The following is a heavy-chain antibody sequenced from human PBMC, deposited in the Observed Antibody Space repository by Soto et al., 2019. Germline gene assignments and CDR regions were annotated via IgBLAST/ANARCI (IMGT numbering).Heavy chain of an antibody. CDR2: MYHSGST. CDR1: GGSISSGGYS. CDR3: AIMYSSSWYGYFQH. D-gene: IGHD6-13*01. V-gene: IGHV4-30-2*01. J-gene: IGHJ1*01. Sequence: PSETLSLTCAVSGGSISSGGYSWSWIRQPPGKGLEWIGYMYHSGSTYYNPSLKSRVTISVDRSKNQFSLKLSSVTAADTAVYYCAIMYSSSWYGYFQHWGQAPLVTVST.